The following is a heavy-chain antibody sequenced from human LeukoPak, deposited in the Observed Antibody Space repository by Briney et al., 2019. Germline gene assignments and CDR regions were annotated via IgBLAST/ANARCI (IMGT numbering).Heavy chain of an antibody. CDR1: GFTFSSYA. CDR2: IPYDGSNK. J-gene: IGHJ4*02. V-gene: IGHV3-30*04. Sequence: PGRTLRLSCAASGFTFSSYAMHWVRQAPGKGLEWVALIPYDGSNKYYADSVKGRFTVSRDNSKNTLYLQMNSLRAEDTAVYYCARTSSSGLVGGYYFDYWGQGTLVTVSS. D-gene: IGHD6-19*01. CDR3: ARTSSSGLVGGYYFDY.